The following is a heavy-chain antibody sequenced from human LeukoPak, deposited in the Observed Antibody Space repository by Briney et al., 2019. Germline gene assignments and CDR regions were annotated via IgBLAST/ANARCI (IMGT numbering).Heavy chain of an antibody. D-gene: IGHD1-26*01. CDR2: IKDDGSEK. Sequence: PGGSLRLSCAASGFTFSRHWMSWVRQAPGKGLEWVANIKDDGSEKYYVDSVKGRFTISRDNAKNSLYLQMNSLRAEDTAVYYCARDDSRYSGSPDYWGQGTRVTVSS. J-gene: IGHJ4*02. CDR1: GFTFSRHW. CDR3: ARDDSRYSGSPDY. V-gene: IGHV3-7*01.